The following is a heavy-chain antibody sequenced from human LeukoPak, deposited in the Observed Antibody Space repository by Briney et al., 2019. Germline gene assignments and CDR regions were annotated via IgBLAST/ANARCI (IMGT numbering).Heavy chain of an antibody. CDR3: ARDPNSAL. J-gene: IGHJ4*02. CDR2: IYYSGST. D-gene: IGHD4-23*01. V-gene: IGHV4-59*12. Sequence: NPSETLSLTCTVSGGSISSYYWSWIRQPPGKGLEWIGYIYYSGSTNYNPSLKGRVTMSADTSKNQFSLTLTSVTAADTAVYYCARDPNSALWGQGTLVTVSS. CDR1: GGSISSYY.